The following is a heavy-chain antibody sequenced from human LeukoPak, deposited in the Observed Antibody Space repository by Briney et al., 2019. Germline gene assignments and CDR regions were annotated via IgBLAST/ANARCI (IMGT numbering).Heavy chain of an antibody. J-gene: IGHJ3*02. V-gene: IGHV3-23*01. CDR2: ICGSVSGSGDCT. CDR1: GFSFGSYA. CDR3: AKELVSVPGTGRDAFDM. D-gene: IGHD6-19*01. Sequence: GGSLRLSCAASGFSFGSYAMSWVRQAAGKGLEWVSEICGSVSGSGDCTHYADSVKGRFTISRDNSKKTLYLQMNSLRAEDTAVYYCAKELVSVPGTGRDAFDMWGQGTMVTVSS.